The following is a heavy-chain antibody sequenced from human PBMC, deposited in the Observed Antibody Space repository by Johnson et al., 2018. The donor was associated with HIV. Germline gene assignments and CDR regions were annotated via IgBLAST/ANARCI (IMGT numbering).Heavy chain of an antibody. Sequence: VQLVESGGGLVQPGGSLRLSCAASGFTVSSNYMSWVRQAPGKGLEWVSRIRNDGSVTTYADSVKGRFFISSDNSKNALYLQMNGLRAEDTAVYYCARDRVHGGSYYSGAFDIWGQGTMVTVSS. CDR1: GFTVSSNY. CDR3: ARDRVHGGSYYSGAFDI. D-gene: IGHD1-26*01. V-gene: IGHV3-66*01. J-gene: IGHJ3*02. CDR2: IRNDGSVT.